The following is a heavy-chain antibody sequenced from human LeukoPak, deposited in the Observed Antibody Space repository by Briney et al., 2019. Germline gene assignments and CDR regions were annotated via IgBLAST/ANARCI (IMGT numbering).Heavy chain of an antibody. CDR1: GGSISSYY. V-gene: IGHV4-4*07. CDR3: AREQRDCSSTSCYVWFDP. Sequence: SETLSLTCTVSGGSISSYYWGWIRQPAGKGLEWIGRIYTSGSTNYNPSLKSRVTMSVDTSKNQFSLKLSSVTAADTAVYYCAREQRDCSSTSCYVWFDPWGQGTLVTVSS. D-gene: IGHD2-2*01. J-gene: IGHJ5*02. CDR2: IYTSGST.